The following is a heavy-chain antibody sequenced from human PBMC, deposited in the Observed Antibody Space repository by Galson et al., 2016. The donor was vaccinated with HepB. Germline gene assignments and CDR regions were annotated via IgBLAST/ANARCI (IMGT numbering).Heavy chain of an antibody. V-gene: IGHV1-18*01. J-gene: IGHJ4*02. CDR2: ISPYNGDT. CDR3: ARDPQYYFDY. CDR1: GYTFTSYSFTTYA. Sequence: SVKVSCKASGYTFTSYSFTTYAINWVRQAPGQGLEWMGWISPYNGDTRYAQNLQGRVTMTTDTSTSTAYMELRNLRFDDTAGYYCARDPQYYFDYWGQGTLVTFSS.